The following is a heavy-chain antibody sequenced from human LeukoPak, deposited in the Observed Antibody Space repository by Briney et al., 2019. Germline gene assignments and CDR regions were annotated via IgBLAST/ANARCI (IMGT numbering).Heavy chain of an antibody. CDR2: IYSDGRT. CDR3: ARDMLSCSGGTCYTEGYFDS. J-gene: IGHJ4*02. D-gene: IGHD2-15*01. Sequence: GGSLRLSCAASGFTVSTNYMNWVRRAPGKGLEWVSSIYSDGRTYYADSVKGRFTISRDSSKNTLYLQMNSLRAEDTAVYYCARDMLSCSGGTCYTEGYFDSWGQGTLVIVSS. CDR1: GFTVSTNY. V-gene: IGHV3-53*01.